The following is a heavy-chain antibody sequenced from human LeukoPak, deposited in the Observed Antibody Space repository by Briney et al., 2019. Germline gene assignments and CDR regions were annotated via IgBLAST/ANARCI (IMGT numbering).Heavy chain of an antibody. CDR2: ISSGSTVI. D-gene: IGHD1-26*01. V-gene: IGHV3-48*01. Sequence: GGSLRLSCAASGFTFNTFSMNWVRQAPGKGLEWVSYISSGSTVIFHADSVKGRFTVSRDNAKNSLYLQMNSLRAEDTAVYYCARVRSGTYYFFDSWGQGNLVSVSS. CDR3: ARVRSGTYYFFDS. J-gene: IGHJ4*02. CDR1: GFTFNTFS.